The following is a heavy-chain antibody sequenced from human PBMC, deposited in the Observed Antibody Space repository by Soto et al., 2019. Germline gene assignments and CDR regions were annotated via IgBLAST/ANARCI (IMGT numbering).Heavy chain of an antibody. V-gene: IGHV5-51*01. CDR3: ARLKGYCSGGSCYLNNWFDP. D-gene: IGHD2-15*01. J-gene: IGHJ5*02. CDR2: IYPGDSDT. Sequence: PGESLKISCKGSGYSFTSYWIGWVRQMPGKGLEWMGIIYPGDSDTRYSPSFQGQVTISADKSISTAYLQWSSLKASDTAMYYWARLKGYCSGGSCYLNNWFDPWGQGTLVTVSS. CDR1: GYSFTSYW.